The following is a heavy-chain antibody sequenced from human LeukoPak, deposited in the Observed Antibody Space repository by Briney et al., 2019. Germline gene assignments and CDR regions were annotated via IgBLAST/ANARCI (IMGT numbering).Heavy chain of an antibody. J-gene: IGHJ3*02. Sequence: SETLSLTCTVSGGSICSGGYYWSWIRQPPGKGLEWIGYIYHSGSTYYNPSLKSRVTISVDRSKNQFSLKLSSVTAADTAVYYCARGLRDFWSGYAFDIWGQGTMVTVSS. CDR1: GGSICSGGYY. CDR3: ARGLRDFWSGYAFDI. V-gene: IGHV4-30-2*01. CDR2: IYHSGST. D-gene: IGHD3-3*01.